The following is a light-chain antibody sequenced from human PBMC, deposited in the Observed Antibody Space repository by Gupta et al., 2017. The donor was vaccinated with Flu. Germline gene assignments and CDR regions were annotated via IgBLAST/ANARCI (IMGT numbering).Light chain of an antibody. Sequence: QSRLTHPPSVSRAPGQRLTFSCTGSSSNLGAGYDVHWYQQFPGKAPKLLLYGNNHRPSGVPDRFSGSKSGTSASLAIAGLQADDEADYFCQSYDISLSGSVFGGGTKVTVL. CDR2: GNN. CDR3: QSYDISLSGSV. CDR1: SSNLGAGYD. J-gene: IGLJ3*02. V-gene: IGLV1-40*01.